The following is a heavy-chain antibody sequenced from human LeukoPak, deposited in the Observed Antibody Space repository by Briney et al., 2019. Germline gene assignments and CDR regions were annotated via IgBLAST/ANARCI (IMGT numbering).Heavy chain of an antibody. D-gene: IGHD2-2*01. CDR3: ASPGECSSTSRLRY. J-gene: IGHJ4*02. Sequence: ASVKVSCKASGYTFTGYYMHWVRQAPGQGLEGMGWINPNSGGTNYAQTFQGRVPMTRDTSISTAYLELSRLRSDDTAVYYCASPGECSSTSRLRYWGQGTLVTVSS. CDR2: INPNSGGT. CDR1: GYTFTGYY. V-gene: IGHV1-2*02.